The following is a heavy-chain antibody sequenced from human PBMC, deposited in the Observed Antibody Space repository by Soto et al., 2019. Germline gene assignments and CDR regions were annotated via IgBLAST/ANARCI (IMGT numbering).Heavy chain of an antibody. CDR3: ARMGGYRDY. Sequence: QVQLVQSGAEVKKPGSSVKVSCKASGGTFSSYTISWVRQAPGQGLEWMGRIIPSLGIANYAQKFQCRVTITADKPTSTGHMGVSSLRSEDTAVYYCARMGGYRDYWGQGTLDTVSS. V-gene: IGHV1-69*02. CDR2: IIPSLGIA. J-gene: IGHJ4*02. D-gene: IGHD5-12*01. CDR1: GGTFSSYT.